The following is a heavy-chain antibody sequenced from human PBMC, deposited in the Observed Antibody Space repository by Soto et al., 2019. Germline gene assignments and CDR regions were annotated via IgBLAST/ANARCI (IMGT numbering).Heavy chain of an antibody. CDR2: IDPSDSYT. J-gene: IGHJ6*02. CDR1: GYSFTSYW. D-gene: IGHD2-2*01. CDR3: ARHAGGLGDGIVVVPAGYYYYYGMDV. V-gene: IGHV5-10-1*01. Sequence: PGESLKISCKGSGYSFTSYWISWVRQMPGKGLEWMGRIDPSDSYTNYSPSFQGHVTISADKSISTAYLQWSSLKASDTAMYYCARHAGGLGDGIVVVPAGYYYYYGMDVWGQGTTVTASS.